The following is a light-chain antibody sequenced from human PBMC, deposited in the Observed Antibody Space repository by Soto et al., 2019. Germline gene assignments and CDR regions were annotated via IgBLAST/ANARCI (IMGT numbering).Light chain of an antibody. CDR2: DVS. J-gene: IGLJ1*01. CDR1: SSDVGGYNY. CDR3: SSYTSSSTYV. Sequence: QSVLTQPASMSGSPGQSITISCTGTSSDVGGYNYVSWYQQHPGKAPKLMIYDVSNRPSGVSNRFSGSKSGNTASLTISGLQAEDEADYYCSSYTSSSTYVFGTGTKFTVL. V-gene: IGLV2-14*01.